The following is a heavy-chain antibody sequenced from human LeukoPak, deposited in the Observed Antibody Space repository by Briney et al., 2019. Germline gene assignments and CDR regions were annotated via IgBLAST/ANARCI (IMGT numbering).Heavy chain of an antibody. Sequence: SETLSLTCTVSGGSISSGGYYWSWIRQHPGKGLEWIGYIYYSGSTYYNPSLKSRVTISVDTSKNQFSLKLSSVTAADTAVYYCARTRGYSGYDSPRFDYWGQGTLFTVSS. D-gene: IGHD5-12*01. CDR3: ARTRGYSGYDSPRFDY. V-gene: IGHV4-31*03. CDR2: IYYSGST. CDR1: GGSISSGGYY. J-gene: IGHJ4*02.